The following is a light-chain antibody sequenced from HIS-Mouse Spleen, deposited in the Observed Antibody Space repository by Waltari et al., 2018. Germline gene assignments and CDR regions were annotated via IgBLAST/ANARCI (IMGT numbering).Light chain of an antibody. V-gene: IGLV3-1*01. CDR2: QDS. J-gene: IGLJ2*01. CDR3: QAWDSSTAVV. CDR1: RLGVTY. Sequence: SYELTQPPAVSVALGQTASVTCSGDRLGVTYACRYQQKPGQSPVLVIYQDSKRPSGIPERFSGSNSGNTATLTISGTQAMDEADYYCQAWDSSTAVVFGGGTKLTVL.